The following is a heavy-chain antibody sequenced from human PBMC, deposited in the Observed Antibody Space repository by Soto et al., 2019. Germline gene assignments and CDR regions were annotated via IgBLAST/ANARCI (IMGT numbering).Heavy chain of an antibody. Sequence: ASVKVSCKASGYTFTSYGISWVRQAPGQGLEWMGWISAYNGNTNYAQKLQGRVTMTTDTSTSTAYMELRSLRSDDTAVYYCARDLGGSYQPNSNSYYYNGMDVWGQGTTVTVSS. CDR3: ARDLGGSYQPNSNSYYYNGMDV. J-gene: IGHJ6*02. D-gene: IGHD1-26*01. CDR2: ISAYNGNT. V-gene: IGHV1-18*01. CDR1: GYTFTSYG.